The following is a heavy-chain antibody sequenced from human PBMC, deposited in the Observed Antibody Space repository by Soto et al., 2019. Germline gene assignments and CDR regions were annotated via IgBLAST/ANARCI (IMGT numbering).Heavy chain of an antibody. Sequence: EVQLVESGGGLFQPGGSLRLSCAASGFSFSRFWMHWVRQAPGKGLVWVSRMNPEETTTNYADSVRGRFTISRDNARNTLYLQMNSLRAEDTAVYYCTRGGYEPFDSFGQGTLVTVSS. D-gene: IGHD3-3*01. V-gene: IGHV3-74*01. CDR3: TRGGYEPFDS. CDR1: GFSFSRFW. CDR2: MNPEETTT. J-gene: IGHJ4*02.